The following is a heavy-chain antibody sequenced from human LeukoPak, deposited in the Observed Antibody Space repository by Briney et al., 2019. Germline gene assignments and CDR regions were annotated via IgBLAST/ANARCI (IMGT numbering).Heavy chain of an antibody. J-gene: IGHJ4*02. Sequence: ASVKVSCKASGGTFSSYAISWVRQAPGQGLEWMGGVIPIFGTANYAQKFQGRVTITADESTSTAYMELSSLRSEDTAVYYCARGIAATDDYWGQGTLVTVSS. CDR3: ARGIAATDDY. D-gene: IGHD6-13*01. CDR1: GGTFSSYA. CDR2: VIPIFGTA. V-gene: IGHV1-69*13.